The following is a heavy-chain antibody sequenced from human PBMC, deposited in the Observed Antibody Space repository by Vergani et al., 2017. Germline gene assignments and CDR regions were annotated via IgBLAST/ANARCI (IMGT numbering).Heavy chain of an antibody. D-gene: IGHD1-20*01. V-gene: IGHV3-15*01. CDR3: VKTLFLRGTMITARETQISAGAFDF. CDR2: IRPKTDGETT. J-gene: IGHJ4*02. Sequence: EVQPVESGGGLVKPGGSLRLSCTTSGFTFSSAWMSWVRQAPGKGLEWVARIRPKTDGETTDYAAPVKGRFTISRDNSKNTLDLQMNSLRPEDTAMYYCVKTLFLRGTMITARETQISAGAFDFWVQVTLVTVSS. CDR1: GFTFSSAW.